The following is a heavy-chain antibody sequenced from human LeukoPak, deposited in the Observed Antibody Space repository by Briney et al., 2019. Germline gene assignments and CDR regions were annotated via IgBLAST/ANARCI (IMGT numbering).Heavy chain of an antibody. J-gene: IGHJ4*02. CDR2: ISSSSSYI. D-gene: IGHD3-3*01. Sequence: GGSLRLSCAASGFTFSSYSMNWVRQAPGKGLEWVSSISSSSSYIYYADSVKGRFTISRDNAKNSLYLQMNSLRAEDTAVYYCARDADPYYDFWSGYPEGYWGQGTLVTVSS. V-gene: IGHV3-21*01. CDR1: GFTFSSYS. CDR3: ARDADPYYDFWSGYPEGY.